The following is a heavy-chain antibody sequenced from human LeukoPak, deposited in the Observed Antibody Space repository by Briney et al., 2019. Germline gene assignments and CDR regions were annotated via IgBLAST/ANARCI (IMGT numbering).Heavy chain of an antibody. V-gene: IGHV3-74*01. J-gene: IGHJ4*02. D-gene: IGHD4-17*01. CDR2: INPDGRST. CDR1: GFVFSNYW. CDR3: ARQAAYGENGIAY. Sequence: GGSLRLSCAPSGFVFSNYWMHWVRQAPGKGPVWVSRINPDGRSTNCADSVKGRFTISRDNAKTTVYLQMNSLRAEDTAIYYCARQAAYGENGIAYWGQGALVTVSS.